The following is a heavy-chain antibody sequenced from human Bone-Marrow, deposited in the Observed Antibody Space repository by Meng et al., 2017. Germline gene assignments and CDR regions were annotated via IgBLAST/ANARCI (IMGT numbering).Heavy chain of an antibody. D-gene: IGHD2-21*01. V-gene: IGHV1-2*02. J-gene: IGHJ5*02. CDR3: ARARRPTRYLEGLNWFDP. Sequence: ASVKVSCKASGYTFTGYYMHWVRQAPGQGLEWMGWINPNSGGTNYAQKFQGRVTMTRDTSISTAYMELSRLRSDDTAVYYCARARRPTRYLEGLNWFDPWGQGTLVTVSS. CDR2: INPNSGGT. CDR1: GYTFTGYY.